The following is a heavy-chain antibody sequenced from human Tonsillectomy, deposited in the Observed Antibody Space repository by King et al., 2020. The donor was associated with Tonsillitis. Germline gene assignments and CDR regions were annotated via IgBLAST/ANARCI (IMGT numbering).Heavy chain of an antibody. V-gene: IGHV3-30*18. J-gene: IGHJ3*02. CDR3: AKDLLGGYDSPQDGFDI. Sequence: QVQLVESGGGVVQPARSLRLSCAASGFTFNSYGMHWVRQAPGKGLEWVAIISHDGSIKYYADSVKGRFTISRDNSKNTLYLQMNSLRAEDTAVYYCAKDLLGGYDSPQDGFDIWGQGTMVTVSS. CDR2: ISHDGSIK. CDR1: GFTFNSYG. D-gene: IGHD3-16*01.